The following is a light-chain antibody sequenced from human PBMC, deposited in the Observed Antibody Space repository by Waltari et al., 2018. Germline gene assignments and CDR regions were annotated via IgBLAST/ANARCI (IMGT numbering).Light chain of an antibody. V-gene: IGKV3-15*01. Sequence: IVLTQSPATLSVSPGEEATLSCRASQRIATNVAWYQQKPSQGPRLLISEASTRVAGVPARFSGGGSGTEFTLTISSLQSEDVAVYYCQQYNHYYSFGQGTRLEIK. CDR3: QQYNHYYS. CDR2: EAS. CDR1: QRIATN. J-gene: IGKJ2*01.